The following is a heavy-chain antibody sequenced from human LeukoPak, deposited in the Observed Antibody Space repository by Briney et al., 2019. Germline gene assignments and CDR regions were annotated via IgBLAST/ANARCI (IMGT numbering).Heavy chain of an antibody. D-gene: IGHD3-9*01. CDR2: INPNSGGT. CDR1: GYTFTGYY. V-gene: IGHV1-2*02. Sequence: ASVKVSCKASGYTFTGYYMHWVRQAPGQGLEWMGWINPNSGGTNYAQKFQGRVTMTRDTSTSTVYMELSSLRSEDTAVYYCARDRVHYDILTGYSLYYFDYWGQGTLVTVSS. CDR3: ARDRVHYDILTGYSLYYFDY. J-gene: IGHJ4*02.